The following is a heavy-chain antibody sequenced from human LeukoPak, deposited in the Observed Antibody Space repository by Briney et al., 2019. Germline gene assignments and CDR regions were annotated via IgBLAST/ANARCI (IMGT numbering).Heavy chain of an antibody. Sequence: ETLSLTCAVYGGSIRSSYYYWSWIRQPPGKGLEWIGYIYDSGSTNYNPSLKSRVTISVDTSKNQFSLKLSSVTAADTAVYYCARVGGTNYYYYGMDVWGQGTTVTVSS. CDR3: ARVGGTNYYYYGMDV. D-gene: IGHD2-2*01. V-gene: IGHV4-61*01. CDR1: GGSIRSSYYY. J-gene: IGHJ6*02. CDR2: IYDSGST.